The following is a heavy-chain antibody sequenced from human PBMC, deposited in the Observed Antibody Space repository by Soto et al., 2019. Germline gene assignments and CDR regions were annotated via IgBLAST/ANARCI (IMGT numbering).Heavy chain of an antibody. D-gene: IGHD6-6*01. J-gene: IGHJ3*02. CDR2: ISYDGSNK. Sequence: QVQLVESGGGVVQPGRSLRLSCAASGFSFSGFGMHWVRQAPGKGLEWVAVISYDGSNKYYADSVKGRLTISRDNSKNTLYLQVNSLRVEDTAVYYCAKTQAEYLSSDAFDMWGQGTMLTVSS. V-gene: IGHV3-30*18. CDR1: GFSFSGFG. CDR3: AKTQAEYLSSDAFDM.